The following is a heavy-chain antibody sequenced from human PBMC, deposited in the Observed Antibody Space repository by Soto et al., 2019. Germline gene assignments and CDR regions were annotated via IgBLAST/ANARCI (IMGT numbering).Heavy chain of an antibody. CDR1: GFTFDDYA. CDR2: ISANGGSI. CDR3: AKSGEPGVVAATSFDS. V-gene: IGHV3-9*01. D-gene: IGHD2-15*01. J-gene: IGHJ5*01. Sequence: EVQLVESGGRLIQPGKSLRLSCAASGFTFDDYAMHRVRQVPGKGLEWVSGISANGGSIRYGDSVKGRFTISRDNAKNSLFLQMNNLRAEDTALYYCAKSGEPGVVAATSFDSWGQGTLVTVSS.